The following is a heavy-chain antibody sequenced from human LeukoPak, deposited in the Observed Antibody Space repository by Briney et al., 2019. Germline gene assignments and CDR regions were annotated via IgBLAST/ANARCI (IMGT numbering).Heavy chain of an antibody. CDR1: GFTFSSYW. Sequence: PGGSLRLSCAASGFTFSSYWMHWVRQVPGKGLVWVSRINSDGSSTSYADSVKGRFTISRDNAKNTLYLQMNSLRAEDTAVYYCARSSGWYHRGPDYYYYYMDVWGKGTTVTVS. CDR2: INSDGSST. CDR3: ARSSGWYHRGPDYYYYYMDV. D-gene: IGHD6-19*01. V-gene: IGHV3-74*01. J-gene: IGHJ6*03.